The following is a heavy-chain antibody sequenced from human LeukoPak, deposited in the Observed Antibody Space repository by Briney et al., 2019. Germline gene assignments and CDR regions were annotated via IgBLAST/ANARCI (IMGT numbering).Heavy chain of an antibody. V-gene: IGHV5-51*01. D-gene: IGHD2-8*01. CDR3: ARRIEDAKAFDY. CDR2: IYPGDSDT. CDR1: GYSFTSHW. Sequence: GESLKISCKGSGYSFTSHWLGWVRQMPGKGLEWMGIIYPGDSDTRYSPSFQGQVTISADKSISTAYLQWSSLTASDTAIYYCARRIEDAKAFDYWGQGTLVTVSS. J-gene: IGHJ4*02.